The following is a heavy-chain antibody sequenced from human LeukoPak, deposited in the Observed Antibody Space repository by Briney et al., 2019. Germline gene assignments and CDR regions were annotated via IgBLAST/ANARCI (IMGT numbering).Heavy chain of an antibody. CDR1: GGSISSGGYY. V-gene: IGHV4-31*03. CDR2: IYYSGST. CDR3: ARGLPNYYDSSGYSPNWFDP. J-gene: IGHJ5*02. Sequence: SETLSLTCTVSGGSISSGGYYWSWIRQHPGKVLEWIGYIYYSGSTYYNPSLKSRVTISVDTSKNQFSLKLSSVTAADTAVYYCARGLPNYYDSSGYSPNWFDPWGQGTLVTISS. D-gene: IGHD3-22*01.